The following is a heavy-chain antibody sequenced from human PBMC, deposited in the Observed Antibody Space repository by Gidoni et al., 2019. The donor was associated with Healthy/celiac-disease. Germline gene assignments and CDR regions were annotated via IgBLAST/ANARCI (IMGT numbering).Heavy chain of an antibody. J-gene: IGHJ4*02. V-gene: IGHV4-4*02. Sequence: QVQLQESGPGLVKPSGTLSLTCAVSGGSISSSNWWSWVRQPPGQGLEWIGEIYHSGSTNYNPSLKSRVTISVDKSKNQFSLKLSSVTAADTAVYYCARGGIVVVPAAKRGPNFDYWGQGTLVTVSS. CDR3: ARGGIVVVPAAKRGPNFDY. D-gene: IGHD2-2*01. CDR2: IYHSGST. CDR1: GGSISSSNW.